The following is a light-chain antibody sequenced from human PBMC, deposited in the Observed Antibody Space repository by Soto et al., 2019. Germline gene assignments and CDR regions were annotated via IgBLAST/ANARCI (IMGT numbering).Light chain of an antibody. CDR1: SSNIGAGYD. Sequence: QPVLTQPPSVSGAPGQRVTISCTGSSSNIGAGYDVHWYQQLPGTAPKLLIYDNDNRPSGVPDRVSGSKSGTSASLAITGLQAEDEADYYCQSYDSSLSGSVFGGGTQLTVL. J-gene: IGLJ2*01. V-gene: IGLV1-40*01. CDR2: DND. CDR3: QSYDSSLSGSV.